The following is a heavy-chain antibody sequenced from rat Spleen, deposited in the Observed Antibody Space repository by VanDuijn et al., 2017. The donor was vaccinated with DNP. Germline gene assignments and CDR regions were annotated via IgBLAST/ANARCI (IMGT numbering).Heavy chain of an antibody. V-gene: IGHV2-72*01. CDR1: GFSLISNG. CDR3: ARSDSSSLFGWFPY. D-gene: IGHD1-2*01. Sequence: QVQLKESGPGLMQPSETLSLTCTVSGFSLISNGVGWVRQPLGKGLVWMGTIWAGGSTNYNSAVQSRLSISRDTSKSQVFLRMNTLQTEDTAMYFCARSDSSSLFGWFPYWGQGTLVTVSS. CDR2: IWAGGST. J-gene: IGHJ3*01.